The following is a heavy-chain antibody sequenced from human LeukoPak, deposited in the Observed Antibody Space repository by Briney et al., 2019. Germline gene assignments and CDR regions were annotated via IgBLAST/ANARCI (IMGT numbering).Heavy chain of an antibody. CDR2: IGGSGSVT. Sequence: PGGSLRLSCAASGFTFSSYSMGWVRRAPGKGLEWVSNIGGSGSVTYYTDSVRGRFTLSRDNSENTVYLQMNSLRAEDTAVYYCVKGGPRAQLVDFWGQGTLVTVSS. CDR3: VKGGPRAQLVDF. V-gene: IGHV3-23*01. CDR1: GFTFSSYS. D-gene: IGHD2-2*01. J-gene: IGHJ4*02.